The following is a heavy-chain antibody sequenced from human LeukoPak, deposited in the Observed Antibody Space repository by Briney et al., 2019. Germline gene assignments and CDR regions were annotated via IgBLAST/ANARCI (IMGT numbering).Heavy chain of an antibody. V-gene: IGHV4-34*01. CDR3: ARGGGPYSSSWYRAYYYYYMDV. D-gene: IGHD6-13*01. CDR2: INHSGST. Sequence: PSETLSLTCAVYGGSFSGYYWSWIRQPPGKGLEWIGEINHSGSTNYNPSLKSRVTISVDTSKNQFSLKLRSVTAADTAVYYCARGGGPYSSSWYRAYYYYYMDVWGKGTTVTVSS. J-gene: IGHJ6*03. CDR1: GGSFSGYY.